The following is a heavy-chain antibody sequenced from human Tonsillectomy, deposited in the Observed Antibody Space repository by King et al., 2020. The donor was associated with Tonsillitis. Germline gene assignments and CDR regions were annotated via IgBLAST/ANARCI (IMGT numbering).Heavy chain of an antibody. J-gene: IGHJ4*02. CDR1: GGPISSGGYS. V-gene: IGHV4-30-4*07. CDR3: ARGVPPHTLSTFDY. D-gene: IGHD1-1*01. CDR2: IYYSGST. Sequence: VQLQESGPGLVKPSQTLSLTCAVSGGPISSGGYSWSWIRQPPGKGLEWIGYIYYSGSTYYNPSLKSRVTISVDTSKNQFSLKLSSVTAADTAVYYCARGVPPHTLSTFDYWGQGTLVTVSS.